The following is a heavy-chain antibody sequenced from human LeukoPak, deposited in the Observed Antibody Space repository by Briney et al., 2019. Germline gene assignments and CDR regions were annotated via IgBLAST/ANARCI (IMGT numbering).Heavy chain of an antibody. CDR2: ISAYNGNT. Sequence: ASVKVSCKASGYTFTSYGISWVRQAPGQGLEWMGWISAYNGNTNYAQKLQGRVTMPKDPSTRPAYMELRSLRSDDTAVYYCARGPYCGGDCSNYYYYYMDVWGKGTTVTVSS. V-gene: IGHV1-18*01. CDR3: ARGPYCGGDCSNYYYYYMDV. D-gene: IGHD2-21*01. J-gene: IGHJ6*03. CDR1: GYTFTSYG.